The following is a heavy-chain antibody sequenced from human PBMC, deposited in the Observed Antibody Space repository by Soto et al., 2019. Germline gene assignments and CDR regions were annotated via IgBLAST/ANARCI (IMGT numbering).Heavy chain of an antibody. Sequence: QVQLVQSGAEVKKPGASVKVSCKASGYTFTSYDINWVRQATGQGLEWMGWMNPNSGNTGYAQKFQGRVTMTRNTSISTAYMELSSLRSEATAVYYCARAVPYCSSTSCYGYYYYYMDVWGKGTTVTVSS. CDR2: MNPNSGNT. D-gene: IGHD2-2*01. J-gene: IGHJ6*03. CDR3: ARAVPYCSSTSCYGYYYYYMDV. CDR1: GYTFTSYD. V-gene: IGHV1-8*01.